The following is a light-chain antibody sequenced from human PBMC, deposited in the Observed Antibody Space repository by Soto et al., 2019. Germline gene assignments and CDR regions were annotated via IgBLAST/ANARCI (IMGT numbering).Light chain of an antibody. J-gene: IGKJ3*01. V-gene: IGKV3-11*01. Sequence: EIVLTQSPATLSLSPGERATLSCRASQSVSSYLAWYQQKPGQAPRLLIYDASNRATGIPARFSGSGSGTAFTLTISGLEPEDFAVYYCQQRSNWLFTFGPGTKVDIK. CDR1: QSVSSY. CDR3: QQRSNWLFT. CDR2: DAS.